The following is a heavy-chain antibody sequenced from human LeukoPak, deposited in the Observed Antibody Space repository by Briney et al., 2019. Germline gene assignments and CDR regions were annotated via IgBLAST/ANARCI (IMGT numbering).Heavy chain of an antibody. CDR1: GFTFNTYA. Sequence: GGSLRLSCAASGFTFNTYAMSWVRQAPWERLQWVSGISDSGGNTYYADSVRGRFTISRDNSKNTLYLQMNSLRAEDTAVYYCAKDPLLEYSSGWYPSWFDPWGQGTLVTVSS. D-gene: IGHD6-19*01. V-gene: IGHV3-23*01. J-gene: IGHJ5*02. CDR2: ISDSGGNT. CDR3: AKDPLLEYSSGWYPSWFDP.